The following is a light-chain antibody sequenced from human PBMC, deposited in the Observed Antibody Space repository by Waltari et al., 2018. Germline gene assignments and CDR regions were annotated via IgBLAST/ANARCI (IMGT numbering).Light chain of an antibody. J-gene: IGKJ3*01. CDR3: QQYDNLLFT. CDR2: DAS. CDR1: QDISNY. Sequence: DIQMTQSPSSLSASVGDRVTITCQASQDISNYLNWYQQKPGKAPKLLIYDASNLETGVPSSFSASGSGTEFTFTISSLQHEDIATYYCQQYDNLLFTFGPGTKVDIK. V-gene: IGKV1-33*01.